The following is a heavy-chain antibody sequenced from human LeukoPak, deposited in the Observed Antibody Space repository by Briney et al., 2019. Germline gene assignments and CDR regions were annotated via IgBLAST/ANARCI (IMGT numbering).Heavy chain of an antibody. CDR2: ITGSSRYI. V-gene: IGHV3-21*01. Sequence: GGSLRLSCAASGFTFSTYYMNWVRQAPGKGLEWVSFITGSSRYIYYTDSVKGRFTIYRDNSKNTLYLQMNRMRAEDTAVYYCAREAYYYDSSGYYRDAFDIWGQGTMVTVSS. J-gene: IGHJ3*02. CDR1: GFTFSTYY. D-gene: IGHD3-22*01. CDR3: AREAYYYDSSGYYRDAFDI.